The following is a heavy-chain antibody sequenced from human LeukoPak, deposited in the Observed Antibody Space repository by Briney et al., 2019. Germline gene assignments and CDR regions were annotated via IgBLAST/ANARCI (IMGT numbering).Heavy chain of an antibody. CDR1: GGTFSSYA. CDR3: ARDLSGDVLTAPFDY. D-gene: IGHD1-1*01. J-gene: IGHJ4*02. V-gene: IGHV1-69*06. Sequence: SVKLSCKASGGTFSSYAISWVRQAPGRGLEWMGGIIPIFGTANYAQKFQGRVTITADKSTSTAYMELSSLRSEDTAVYYCARDLSGDVLTAPFDYWGQGTLVTVSS. CDR2: IIPIFGTA.